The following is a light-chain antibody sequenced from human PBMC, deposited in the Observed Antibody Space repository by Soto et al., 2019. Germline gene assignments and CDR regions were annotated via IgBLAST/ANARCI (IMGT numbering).Light chain of an antibody. CDR1: QDISNY. V-gene: IGKV1-33*01. CDR2: DAS. Sequence: DIQMTQSPSSLSASVGDRVTITCQASQDISNYLNWYQQKPGKAPKLLIYDASNLETGVPSRFSGSGSRTDFTFTISRLQPEDIATYYCQQYDNLPLTFGPGTKVDIK. CDR3: QQYDNLPLT. J-gene: IGKJ3*01.